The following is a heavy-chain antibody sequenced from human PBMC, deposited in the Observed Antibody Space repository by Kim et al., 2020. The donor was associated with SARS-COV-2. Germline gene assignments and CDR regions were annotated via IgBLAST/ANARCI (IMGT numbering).Heavy chain of an antibody. J-gene: IGHJ6*02. Sequence: GGSLRLSCAASGFTFSSYAMSWVRQAPGKGLEWVSGISGSGGSTYYADSVKGRFTISRDNSKNTLYLQMNSLRAEDTAVYYCAKGFYCSSTSCYYYYGMDVWGQGTTVTVSS. V-gene: IGHV3-23*01. CDR3: AKGFYCSSTSCYYYYGMDV. D-gene: IGHD2-2*01. CDR2: ISGSGGST. CDR1: GFTFSSYA.